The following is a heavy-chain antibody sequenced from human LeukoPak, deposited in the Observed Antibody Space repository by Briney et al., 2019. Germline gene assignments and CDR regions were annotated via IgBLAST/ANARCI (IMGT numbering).Heavy chain of an antibody. CDR2: ISSSSSYI. CDR3: ARSLSGSFYDASDS. Sequence: GGSLRLSCAASGFTFSSHSMNWVRQAPGKGLEWVSSISSSSSYIYYADSVKGRFTISRDNAKNSLYLQMNSLRAEDTAVYYCARSLSGSFYDASDSWGQGSLVTVSS. CDR1: GFTFSSHS. D-gene: IGHD3-10*01. J-gene: IGHJ4*02. V-gene: IGHV3-21*01.